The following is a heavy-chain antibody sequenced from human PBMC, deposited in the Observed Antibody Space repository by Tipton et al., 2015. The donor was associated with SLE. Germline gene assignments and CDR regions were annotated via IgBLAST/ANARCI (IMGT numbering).Heavy chain of an antibody. CDR3: PIYYHDSTGLHWFDP. V-gene: IGHV4-4*02. Sequence: TLSLTCAVSGGSISSSNWWSWVRQHPGKGLEWIGYTYYSGSPYYNPSLKGRVTISLDMSKNQFSLRLSSVTAADTAVYYCPIYYHDSTGLHWFDPWGQGTLVTVSS. J-gene: IGHJ5*02. CDR2: TYYSGSP. D-gene: IGHD3-22*01. CDR1: GGSISSSNW.